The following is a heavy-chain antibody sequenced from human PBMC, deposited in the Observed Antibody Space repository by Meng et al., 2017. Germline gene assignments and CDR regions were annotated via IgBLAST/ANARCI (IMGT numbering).Heavy chain of an antibody. CDR3: ARGRSGTWPWYFDL. J-gene: IGHJ2*01. D-gene: IGHD1-1*01. CDR1: GGSFSGYY. CDR2: INHSGST. V-gene: IGHV4-34*01. Sequence: QVQLQQWGAGLLKPSETLSLTCAVDGGSFSGYYWSWIRQPPGKGLEWIGEINHSGSTNYNPSLKSRVTISVDTSKNQFSLKLSSVTAADTAVYYCARGRSGTWPWYFDLWGRGTLVTVSS.